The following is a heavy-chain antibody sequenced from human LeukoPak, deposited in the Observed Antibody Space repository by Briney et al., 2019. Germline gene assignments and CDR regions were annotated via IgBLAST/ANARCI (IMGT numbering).Heavy chain of an antibody. Sequence: SETLSLTCTVSGGSISSSSYYWGWIRQPPGKGLEWIGSIYYSGSTYYNPSLKSRVTISVDTSKNQFSLKLSSVIAADTAVYYCARAYSSGYSDNWFDPWGQGTLVTVSS. D-gene: IGHD3-22*01. CDR1: GGSISSSSYY. V-gene: IGHV4-39*07. CDR3: ARAYSSGYSDNWFDP. J-gene: IGHJ5*02. CDR2: IYYSGST.